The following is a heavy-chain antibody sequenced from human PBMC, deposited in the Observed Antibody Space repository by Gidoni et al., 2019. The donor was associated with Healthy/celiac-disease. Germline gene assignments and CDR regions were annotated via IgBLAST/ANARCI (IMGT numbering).Heavy chain of an antibody. Sequence: QVQLVQSGAEVKKPGASVKVSCKVSGYTLTELSMPWVRQAPGKGLEWMGGFDPEDGETIYAQKFQGRVTMTEDTSTDTAYMEPSSLRSEDTAVYYCATSIWIGEGYSSRDYYGMDVWGQGTTVTVSS. CDR2: FDPEDGET. D-gene: IGHD6-13*01. V-gene: IGHV1-24*01. J-gene: IGHJ6*02. CDR3: ATSIWIGEGYSSRDYYGMDV. CDR1: GYTLTELS.